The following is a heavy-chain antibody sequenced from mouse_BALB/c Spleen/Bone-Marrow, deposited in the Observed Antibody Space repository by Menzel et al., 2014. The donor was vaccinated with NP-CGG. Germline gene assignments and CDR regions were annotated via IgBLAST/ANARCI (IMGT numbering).Heavy chain of an antibody. J-gene: IGHJ2*01. V-gene: IGHV1S130*01. D-gene: IGHD2-14*01. Sequence: VQRVESGSVLVRPGASVKLSCKASGYTFTNSWIHWAKQRPGQGLEWIGEIHPNSGNTNFSEKFKVKATLTVDTSSSTAYVDLSSLTAEDSAVYYCARHHRYAYYFDYWGQGTTLTVSS. CDR1: GYTFTNSW. CDR2: IHPNSGNT. CDR3: ARHHRYAYYFDY.